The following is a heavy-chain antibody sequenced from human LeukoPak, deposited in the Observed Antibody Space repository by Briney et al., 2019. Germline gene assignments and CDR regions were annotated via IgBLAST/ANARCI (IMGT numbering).Heavy chain of an antibody. Sequence: SETLSLTCTVSGGSISSGSYYWSWIRQPAGKGLEWIGRIYTSGSTNYNPSLMSRVTISVDTSKNQFSLKLSSVTAADTAVYYCARECGDYEGVCDAFDIWGQGTMVTVSS. CDR2: IYTSGST. V-gene: IGHV4-61*02. CDR1: GGSISSGSYY. J-gene: IGHJ3*02. CDR3: ARECGDYEGVCDAFDI. D-gene: IGHD4-17*01.